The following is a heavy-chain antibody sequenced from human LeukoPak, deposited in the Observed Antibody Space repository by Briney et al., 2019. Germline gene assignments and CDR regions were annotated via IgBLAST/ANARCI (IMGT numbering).Heavy chain of an antibody. CDR3: ATLRGDYYDSRAYDM. D-gene: IGHD3-22*01. CDR2: IYTSGST. CDR1: GASISSGTYY. V-gene: IGHV4-61*02. Sequence: SQTLSLTCTVSGASISSGTYYWSWIRQPAGKGLEWIGRIYTSGSTDYNPSLKSRVIISIETSNNRFSLTLSSVTAADTAVYYFATLRGDYYDSRAYDMWGQGTMVTVSS. J-gene: IGHJ3*02.